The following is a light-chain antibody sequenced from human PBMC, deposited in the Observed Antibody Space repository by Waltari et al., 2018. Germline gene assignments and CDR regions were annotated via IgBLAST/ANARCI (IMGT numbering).Light chain of an antibody. CDR2: TNP. V-gene: IGLV1-40*01. CDR3: QSFDTNLSVI. J-gene: IGLJ2*01. CDR1: GSNTGAGYA. Sequence: QSVLTQPPSVSGAPEQGVTISCTGGGSNTGAGYALHWYQQFPGTAPKLLLFTNPNRPSGVPDRFSGSRSGASASLAITGLQAEDEGYYYCQSFDTNLSVIFGGGTKLTVL.